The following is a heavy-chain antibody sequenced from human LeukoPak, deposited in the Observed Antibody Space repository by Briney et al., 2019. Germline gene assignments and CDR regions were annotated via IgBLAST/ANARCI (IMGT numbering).Heavy chain of an antibody. CDR3: ARGMTYWVGHDYGATLDY. J-gene: IGHJ4*02. Sequence: GGSLRLSCAASGFTFTSYWMHWVRQAPGKGLVWVSRINSDGSSTSYADSVKGRFTISRDNSKNTLYLQMNSLRAEDTAVYYCARGMTYWVGHDYGATLDYWGQGTLVTVSS. CDR2: INSDGSST. V-gene: IGHV3-74*01. CDR1: GFTFTSYW. D-gene: IGHD4-17*01.